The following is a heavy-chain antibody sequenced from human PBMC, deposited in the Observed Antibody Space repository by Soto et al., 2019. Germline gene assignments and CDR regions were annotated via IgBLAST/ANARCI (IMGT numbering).Heavy chain of an antibody. CDR3: AKDQGSSWYEIDY. CDR1: GFTFRNYA. J-gene: IGHJ4*02. Sequence: EVQLLESGGGLVQPGGSLRLSCAASGFTFRNYAVTWVRQAPGKGLEWVPTISGSGGSTYYADSVKGRFTISRDNSKNTLYLQMNSLRAEDTAVYYCAKDQGSSWYEIDYWGQGTLVTVSS. D-gene: IGHD6-13*01. CDR2: ISGSGGST. V-gene: IGHV3-23*01.